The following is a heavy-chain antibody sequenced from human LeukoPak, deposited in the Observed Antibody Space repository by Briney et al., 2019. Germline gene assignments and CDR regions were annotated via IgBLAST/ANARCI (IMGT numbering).Heavy chain of an antibody. CDR1: GFTFSYAW. J-gene: IGHJ3*02. V-gene: IGHV3-15*01. Sequence: PGGSLRLSCAASGFTFSYAWISWVRQAPGTGLEWVGRIKSKSEGETTDYAAPVKGRFTISRDDLKNMLYLQMNSLKTEDTAVYYCITDPTDAYDIWGQGTMVTVSS. CDR3: ITDPTDAYDI. CDR2: IKSKSEGETT.